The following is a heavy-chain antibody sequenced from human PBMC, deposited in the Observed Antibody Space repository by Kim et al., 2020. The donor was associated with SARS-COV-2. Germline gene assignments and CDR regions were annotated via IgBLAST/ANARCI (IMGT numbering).Heavy chain of an antibody. CDR3: AKGGVNLGDY. D-gene: IGHD1-26*01. J-gene: IGHJ4*02. CDR2: ST. Sequence: STSCADSVKGRFTIPKNNSKNPLSLQMDSLRVEDTAVYYCAKGGVNLGDYWGQGTLVTVSS. V-gene: IGHV3-23*01.